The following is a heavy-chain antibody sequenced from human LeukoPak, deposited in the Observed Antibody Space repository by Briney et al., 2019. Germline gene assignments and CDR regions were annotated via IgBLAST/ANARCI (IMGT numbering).Heavy chain of an antibody. V-gene: IGHV4-4*02. Sequence: PSETLSLTCAVSGGSISSNNWWSWVRQPPGEGLEWIGEIYHSGSTNYNPSLKSRVTISVDTSKNQFSLKLSSVTAADTAVYYCARDPAGSTSSSFRWFDPWGQGTLVTVSS. CDR1: GGSISSNNW. CDR2: IYHSGST. D-gene: IGHD2-2*01. J-gene: IGHJ5*02. CDR3: ARDPAGSTSSSFRWFDP.